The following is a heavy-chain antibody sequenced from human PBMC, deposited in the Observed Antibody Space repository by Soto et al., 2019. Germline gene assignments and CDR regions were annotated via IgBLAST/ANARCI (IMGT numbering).Heavy chain of an antibody. CDR3: AREEYSSSSSWFDP. Sequence: QVQLVESGGGVVQPGRSLRLSCAASGFTFSSYGMHWVRQAPGKGLEWVAVIWYDGSNKYYADSVKGRFTISRDNSKNTLYLQMNSLRAEDTAVSYCAREEYSSSSSWFDPWGQGTLVTVSS. J-gene: IGHJ5*02. CDR1: GFTFSSYG. V-gene: IGHV3-33*01. CDR2: IWYDGSNK. D-gene: IGHD6-6*01.